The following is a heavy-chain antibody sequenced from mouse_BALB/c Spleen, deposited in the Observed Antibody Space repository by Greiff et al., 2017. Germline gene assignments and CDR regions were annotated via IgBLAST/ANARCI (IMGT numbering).Heavy chain of an antibody. J-gene: IGHJ3*01. CDR3: ARHGYGNPWFAY. D-gene: IGHD2-1*01. V-gene: IGHV5-12-2*01. Sequence: EVKVVESGGGLVQPGGSLKLSCAASGFTFSSYTMSWVRQTPEKRLEWVAYISNGGGSTYYPDTVKGRFTISRDNAKNTLYLQMSSLKSEDTAMYYCARHGYGNPWFAYWGQGTLVTVSA. CDR1: GFTFSSYT. CDR2: ISNGGGST.